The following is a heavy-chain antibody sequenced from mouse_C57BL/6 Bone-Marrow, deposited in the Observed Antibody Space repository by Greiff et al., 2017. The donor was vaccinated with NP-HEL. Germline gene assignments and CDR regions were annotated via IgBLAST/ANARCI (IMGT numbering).Heavy chain of an antibody. CDR1: GFNIKDDY. D-gene: IGHD2-10*01. Sequence: VQLQQSGAELVRPGASVKLSCTASGFNIKDDYMHWVKQRPEQGLEWIGWIDPENGDTEYASKFQGKATITADTSSNTAYLQLSSLTSEDTAVYYCTPLLTFDYWGQGTTLTVSS. CDR2: IDPENGDT. J-gene: IGHJ2*01. CDR3: TPLLTFDY. V-gene: IGHV14-4*01.